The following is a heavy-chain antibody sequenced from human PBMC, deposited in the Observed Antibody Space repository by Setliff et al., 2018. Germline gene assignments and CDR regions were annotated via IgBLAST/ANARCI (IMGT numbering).Heavy chain of an antibody. V-gene: IGHV1-8*02. Sequence: ASVKVSCKASGYTFTNYDINWVRQATGQGLEWMGWINPNSGNTGYAQNFQGRVTMTRNTSISTAYMELSSLRFEDTAVYYCARGPRHNFWSGYYLVAVNYGGQGTLVTV. CDR1: GYTFTNYD. CDR2: INPNSGNT. D-gene: IGHD3-3*01. CDR3: ARGPRHNFWSGYYLVAVNY. J-gene: IGHJ4*02.